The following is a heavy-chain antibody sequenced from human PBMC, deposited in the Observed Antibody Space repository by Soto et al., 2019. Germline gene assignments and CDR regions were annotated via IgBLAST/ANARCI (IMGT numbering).Heavy chain of an antibody. Sequence: GGSLRLSCAASGFTFSSYSMNWVRQAPGKGLEWVSSISSSSSYIYYADSVKGRFTISRDNAKNSLYLQMNSLRAEDTAVYYCARDLREVLRYFGAFDISGQATIVTVSS. CDR2: ISSSSSYI. D-gene: IGHD3-9*01. J-gene: IGHJ3*02. CDR1: GFTFSSYS. V-gene: IGHV3-21*01. CDR3: ARDLREVLRYFGAFDI.